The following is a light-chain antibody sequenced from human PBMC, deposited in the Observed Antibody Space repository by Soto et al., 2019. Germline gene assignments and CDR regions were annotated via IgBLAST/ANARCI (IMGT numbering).Light chain of an antibody. V-gene: IGKV1-6*01. J-gene: IGKJ2*01. CDR1: QAIRTA. CDR2: AAS. Sequence: AIQLTQSPSSLSASVGDRVTITCRASQAIRTALGWYQQKPGKVPKLLIYAASTLQSGVPSRFSGSGSGTDFTLTISSLQPEDFATYYCQQYNNWPPYTFGQGTKLEIK. CDR3: QQYNNWPPYT.